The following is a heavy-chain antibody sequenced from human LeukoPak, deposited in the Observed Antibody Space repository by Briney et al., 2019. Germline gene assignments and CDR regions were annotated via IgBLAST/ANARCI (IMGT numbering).Heavy chain of an antibody. J-gene: IGHJ4*02. V-gene: IGHV3-23*01. Sequence: PGGSLRLSCAASGFTFSSYAMSWVRQAPGKGLEWVSAISGSGGSTYYADSVKGRFTISRDNSKNTLYLQMNSLRAEDTAVYYCARARTYYYGSSGVLRYWGQGTLVTVSS. CDR1: GFTFSSYA. D-gene: IGHD3-22*01. CDR3: ARARTYYYGSSGVLRY. CDR2: ISGSGGST.